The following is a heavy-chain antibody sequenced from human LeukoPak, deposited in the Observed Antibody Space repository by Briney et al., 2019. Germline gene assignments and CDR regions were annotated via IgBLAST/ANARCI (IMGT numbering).Heavy chain of an antibody. CDR1: GFTFSSYA. CDR2: ISGSGGRT. V-gene: IGHV3-23*01. Sequence: PGGSLRLSCAASGFTFSSYAMSWVRQAPGKGLEWVSVISGSGGRTYYADSVKGRFTISRDNSKNTLYLQMNSLRAEDTAVYYCAKEPYYDSSGYPSAFDYWGQGTLVTVSS. J-gene: IGHJ4*02. CDR3: AKEPYYDSSGYPSAFDY. D-gene: IGHD3-22*01.